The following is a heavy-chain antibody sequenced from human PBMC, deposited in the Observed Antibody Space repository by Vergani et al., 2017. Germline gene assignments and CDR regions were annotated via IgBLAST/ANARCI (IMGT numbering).Heavy chain of an antibody. V-gene: IGHV3-15*01. J-gene: IGHJ3*02. CDR1: GFTFSNAW. CDR3: AKVAAHLYAGLDI. D-gene: IGHD2/OR15-2a*01. CDR2: IKSKTDGGTT. Sequence: EVQLVESGGGLVKPGGSLRLSCAASGFTFSNAWMSWVRQAPGKGLEWVGRIKSKTDGGTTDYAAPVKGRFTISRDDSKNTLYLQMNSLRAEDTAVYYCAKVAAHLYAGLDIWGQGTMVTVSS.